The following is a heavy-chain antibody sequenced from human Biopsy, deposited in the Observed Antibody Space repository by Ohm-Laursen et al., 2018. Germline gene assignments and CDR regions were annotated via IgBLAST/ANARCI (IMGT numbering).Heavy chain of an antibody. J-gene: IGHJ4*02. CDR1: GGTFSNYA. CDR2: IIAVSGIV. V-gene: IGHV1-69*10. D-gene: IGHD3-3*01. Sequence: SVKVSCKASGGTFSNYAISWVRQAPGEGLEWMGGIIAVSGIVNYAPKFQGRVSITADKSTTTAYMELSNLKSEDTAVYYCAAPFQYYDSWGGYPPFDHWGQGTLVTVSP. CDR3: AAPFQYYDSWGGYPPFDH.